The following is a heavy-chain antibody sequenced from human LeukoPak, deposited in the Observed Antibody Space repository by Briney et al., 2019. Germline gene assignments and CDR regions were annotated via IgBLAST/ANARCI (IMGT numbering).Heavy chain of an antibody. D-gene: IGHD2-8*01. V-gene: IGHV4-31*03. CDR3: ARGRLDCTNGVCHNWFDP. Sequence: SETLSLTCTVSGDSLSSGGYYWSWIRQHPGTGLEWIGYIYYSGSTYYDPSLKSRVTISVDTSKNQFSLKLSSVTAADTAVYYCARGRLDCTNGVCHNWFDPWGQGTLVTVSS. CDR2: IYYSGST. J-gene: IGHJ5*02. CDR1: GDSLSSGGYY.